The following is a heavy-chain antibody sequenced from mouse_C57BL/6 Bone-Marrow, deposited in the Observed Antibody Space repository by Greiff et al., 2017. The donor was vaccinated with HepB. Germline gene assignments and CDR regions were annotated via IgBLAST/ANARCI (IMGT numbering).Heavy chain of an antibody. J-gene: IGHJ2*01. CDR1: GFNIKDDY. CDR3: TTGSTPY. V-gene: IGHV14-4*01. Sequence: VQLQQSGAELVRPGASVKLSCTASGFNIKDDYMHWVKQRPEQGLEWIGWIDPENGDTEYASKFQGKATITAATSTNTAYLQLSSLTSEDTAVYYCTTGSTPYWGQGTTLTVSS. CDR2: IDPENGDT. D-gene: IGHD1-1*01.